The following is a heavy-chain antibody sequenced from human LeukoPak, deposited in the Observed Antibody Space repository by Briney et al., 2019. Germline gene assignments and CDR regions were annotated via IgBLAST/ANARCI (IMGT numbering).Heavy chain of an antibody. CDR1: GGTFSSYG. CDR3: ARDLATIVATTSYFDY. J-gene: IGHJ4*02. V-gene: IGHV1-18*01. D-gene: IGHD5-12*01. Sequence: ASVKVSCKASGGTFSSYGISWVRQAPGQGLEWMGWISGYNGNTKFAQKVQGRVTMTTDTSTSTAYMELRSLRSDDTAVYYCARDLATIVATTSYFDYWGQGTLVTVSS. CDR2: ISGYNGNT.